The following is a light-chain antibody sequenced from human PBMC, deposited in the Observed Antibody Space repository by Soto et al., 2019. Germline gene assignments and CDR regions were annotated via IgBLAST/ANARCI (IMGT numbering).Light chain of an antibody. CDR2: GAS. CDR1: QSVSSSY. V-gene: IGKV3-20*01. Sequence: ESVLTQSPGTLSLSPGERATLSCRASQSVSSSYLAWYQQKPGQAPRLLIYGASSRATGIPDRFSGSGSGTEFTLTISRREPEDFAVYYCYQYGSSPPLTFGGGTKVEI. J-gene: IGKJ4*02. CDR3: YQYGSSPPLT.